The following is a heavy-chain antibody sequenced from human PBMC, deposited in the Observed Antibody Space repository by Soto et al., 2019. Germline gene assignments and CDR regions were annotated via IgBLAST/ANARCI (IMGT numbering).Heavy chain of an antibody. CDR3: ARDSTPLIVDLDEWELTNWFDP. J-gene: IGHJ5*02. CDR1: GGSISSSSYY. V-gene: IGHV4-39*07. Sequence: SETLSLTCTVSGGSISSSSYYWGWIRQPPGKGLEWIGSIYSSGSTYYNPSLKSRVTISVDTSKNQFSLKLSSVTAADTAVYYCARDSTPLIVDLDEWELTNWFDPWGQGTLVTVSS. D-gene: IGHD1-26*01. CDR2: IYSSGST.